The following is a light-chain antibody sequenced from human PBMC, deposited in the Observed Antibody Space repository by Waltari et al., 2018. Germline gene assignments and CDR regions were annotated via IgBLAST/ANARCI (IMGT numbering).Light chain of an antibody. V-gene: IGKV3-20*01. CDR2: GAS. CDR1: QSIKKTY. J-gene: IGKJ1*01. Sequence: EIVLTQSPGTLSLSPGERATLSCRASQSIKKTYLAWYQQKPGQAPRLLIYGASNRATDIPDRFSGSGSATDYTPTISRLEPEDFAVYHCQHYSNSLPWTFGPGTKVEMK. CDR3: QHYSNSLPWT.